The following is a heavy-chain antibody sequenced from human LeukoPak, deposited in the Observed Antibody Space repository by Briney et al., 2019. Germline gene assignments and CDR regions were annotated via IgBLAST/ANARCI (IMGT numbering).Heavy chain of an antibody. V-gene: IGHV4-59*01. J-gene: IGHJ3*02. Sequence: SETLSLTCTVSGGSISSYYWSWIRQPPGKGLEWLGYINYSGGTNYNPSLKSRVTISVDTYKNQFSLKLSSVTAADTAVYYCARTYSDTADDAFNIWGQGTMVTVSS. CDR2: INYSGGT. CDR1: GGSISSYY. CDR3: ARTYSDTADDAFNI. D-gene: IGHD5-18*01.